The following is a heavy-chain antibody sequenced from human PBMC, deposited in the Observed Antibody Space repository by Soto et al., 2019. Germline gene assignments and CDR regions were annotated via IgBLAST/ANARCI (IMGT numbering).Heavy chain of an antibody. CDR3: ARGHNWNYIMNWLQT. Sequence: PGGSLKISCKGSWYSFTSYWIGWLRQVPGKGLEWMGIIYPGDSDTRYSPSFQGHVTISADRSIGTAFLQWSSLNASDTAMYYCARGHNWNYIMNWLQTWGQGTLVTVSS. CDR2: IYPGDSDT. CDR1: WYSFTSYW. D-gene: IGHD1-1*01. V-gene: IGHV5-51*01. J-gene: IGHJ1*01.